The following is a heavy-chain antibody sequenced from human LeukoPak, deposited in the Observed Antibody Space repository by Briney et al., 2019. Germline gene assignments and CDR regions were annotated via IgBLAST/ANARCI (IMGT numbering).Heavy chain of an antibody. CDR3: ARGHYDVLAASYKWTPDY. CDR1: GFTFNTFN. D-gene: IGHD3-9*01. J-gene: IGHJ4*02. CDR2: ITSGGGYI. V-gene: IGHV3-21*01. Sequence: GGSLRLSCAASGFTFNTFNMNWVRQAPGKGLEWVSSITSGGGYIYYADSVKGRFTTSRDNAKNSLSLQLNSLRVEDTAAYYCARGHYDVLAASYKWTPDYWGQGTLVTVSS.